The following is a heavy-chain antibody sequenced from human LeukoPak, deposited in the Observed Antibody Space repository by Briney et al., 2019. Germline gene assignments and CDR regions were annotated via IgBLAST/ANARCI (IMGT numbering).Heavy chain of an antibody. V-gene: IGHV4-30-4*01. CDR3: ARGFGYDFADY. CDR2: ITLYSDTT. J-gene: IGHJ4*02. D-gene: IGHD2-2*01. Sequence: PSETLSLTCSVSGGSISSGDHYWTWIRQPPGGGLDWMGFITLYSDTTSYNPSLKSRLMISIDTSKNQFSLTLTSVTAADTAVYFCARGFGYDFADYWGLGILVTVSS. CDR1: GGSISSGDHY.